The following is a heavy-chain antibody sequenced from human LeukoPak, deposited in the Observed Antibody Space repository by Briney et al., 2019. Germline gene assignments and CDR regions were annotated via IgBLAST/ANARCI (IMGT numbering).Heavy chain of an antibody. Sequence: GGSLRLSCAASGFTFSSYAMHWVRQAPGKGLEWVAVISYDGSNKYYADSVKGRFTISRDNSKNTLYLQMNSLRAEDTAVYYCARDEVLLWFGEPPGPYYYYGMDVWGQGTMVTVSS. CDR2: ISYDGSNK. D-gene: IGHD3-10*01. CDR1: GFTFSSYA. V-gene: IGHV3-30-3*01. J-gene: IGHJ6*02. CDR3: ARDEVLLWFGEPPGPYYYYGMDV.